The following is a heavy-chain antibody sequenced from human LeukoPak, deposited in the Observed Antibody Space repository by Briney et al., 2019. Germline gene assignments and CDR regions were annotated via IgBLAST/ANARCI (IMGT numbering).Heavy chain of an antibody. D-gene: IGHD3/OR15-3a*01. V-gene: IGHV3-66*01. CDR3: ARGLARELLYWFDP. Sequence: GGSLRLAFAAPGFTVSTNYISSGPQTPGKGLERVSLIDSGGTTYSADSVKGRFTISRDNSKNTLYLQMNSLRAEDTAVYYCARGLARELLYWFDPWGQGTLVTVSS. CDR1: GFTVSTNY. J-gene: IGHJ5*02. CDR2: IDSGGTT.